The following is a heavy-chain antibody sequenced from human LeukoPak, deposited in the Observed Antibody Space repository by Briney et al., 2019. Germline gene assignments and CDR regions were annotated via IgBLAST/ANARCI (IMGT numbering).Heavy chain of an antibody. CDR3: AKSVGYDFWSGYY. CDR2: ISGSGGST. V-gene: IGHV3-23*01. CDR1: GFTFSSYA. Sequence: PAGSLRLSCAASGFTFSSYAMSWVRPAPGKGLEWVLAISGSGGSTYYADSVKGRFTISRDNSKNTLYLQMNSLRAEDTAVYYCAKSVGYDFWSGYYWGQGTLVTVSS. J-gene: IGHJ4*02. D-gene: IGHD3-3*01.